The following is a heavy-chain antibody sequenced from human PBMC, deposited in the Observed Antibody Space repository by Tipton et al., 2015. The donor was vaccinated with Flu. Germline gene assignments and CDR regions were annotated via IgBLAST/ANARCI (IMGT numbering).Heavy chain of an antibody. CDR1: GYTITAYY. V-gene: IGHV1-2*02. J-gene: IGHJ5*02. D-gene: IGHD3-22*01. CDR3: ARGDYYDSGSSLDH. CDR2: INPNNGVT. Sequence: QSGAEVKKPGASVKVSCKASGYTITAYYIQRVRQAPGQGLEWLGWINPNNGVTKYAQKFQGRVTVTRDTSTSTAYLDLSRLTSDDTAMYFCARGDYYDSGSSLDHWGQGTLVTVSS.